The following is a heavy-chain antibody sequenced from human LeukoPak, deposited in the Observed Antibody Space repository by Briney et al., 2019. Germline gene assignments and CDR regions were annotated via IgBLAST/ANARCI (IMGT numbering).Heavy chain of an antibody. D-gene: IGHD6-19*01. J-gene: IGHJ4*02. CDR1: GYTFTDYY. CDR3: AVGSGGDY. Sequence: ASVKVSCKASGYTFTDYYMHWVRQAPGQGLEWMGWISVYNGDTNLAQRLQGRVTMTTDTSTTTAYMELRNLRSDDTAVYYCAVGSGGDYWGQGTLVTVSS. V-gene: IGHV1-18*04. CDR2: ISVYNGDT.